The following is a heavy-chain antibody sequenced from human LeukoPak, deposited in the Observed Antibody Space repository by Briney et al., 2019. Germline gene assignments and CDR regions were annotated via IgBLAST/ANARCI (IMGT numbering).Heavy chain of an antibody. V-gene: IGHV3-21*05. CDR3: ARDRTSRWFGPLDY. CDR1: GFIVSSYT. J-gene: IGHJ4*02. D-gene: IGHD6-13*01. CDR2: IHSSSYI. Sequence: GGSLRLSCAASGFIVSSYTINWVRQAPGKGLEWISFIHSSSYIKYADSVKGRFTISRDNAKNSVYLQMSNLRAEDTAVYYCARDRTSRWFGPLDYWGQGTPVTVYS.